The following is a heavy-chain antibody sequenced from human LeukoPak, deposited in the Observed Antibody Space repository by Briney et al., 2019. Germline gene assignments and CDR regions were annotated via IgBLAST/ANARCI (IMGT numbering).Heavy chain of an antibody. D-gene: IGHD1-26*01. J-gene: IGHJ4*02. CDR3: TTEVVGAAAVSYYFDY. CDR2: IKSKTDGGTT. Sequence: GGSLRLSCAASGFTFSSYEMNWVRQAPGKGLEWVGRIKSKTDGGTTDYAAPVKGRFTISRDDSKNTLYLQMNSLKTEDTAMYYCTTEVVGAAAVSYYFDYWGQGTLVTVSS. V-gene: IGHV3-15*01. CDR1: GFTFSSYE.